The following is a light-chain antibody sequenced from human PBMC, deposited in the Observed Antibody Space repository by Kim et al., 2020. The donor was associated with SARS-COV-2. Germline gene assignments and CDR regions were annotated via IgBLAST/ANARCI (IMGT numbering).Light chain of an antibody. V-gene: IGLV4-69*01. CDR2: LNSDGSH. CDR3: QTWGTGILV. CDR1: SGHSNYA. J-gene: IGLJ3*02. Sequence: QLVLTQSPSASASLGASVKLTCTLSSGHSNYAIAWHQQQPEKGPRYLMKLNSDGSHSKGDGIPDRFSGSSSGAERYVTISSLQSEDEADYYCQTWGTGILVFGGGTQLTVL.